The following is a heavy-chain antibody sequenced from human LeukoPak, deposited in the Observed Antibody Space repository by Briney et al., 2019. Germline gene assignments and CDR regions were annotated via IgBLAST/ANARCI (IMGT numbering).Heavy chain of an antibody. CDR1: GFTFSSNY. CDR3: AREGGYYYDSSGYYLDY. V-gene: IGHV3-66*01. J-gene: IGHJ4*02. Sequence: PGGSLRLSCAASGFTFSSNYMSWVRQAPGKGLEWVSVIYSGGSTYYADSVKGRFTISRDNSKNTLYLQMNSLRAEDTAVYYCAREGGYYYDSSGYYLDYWGQGTLVTVSS. CDR2: IYSGGST. D-gene: IGHD3-22*01.